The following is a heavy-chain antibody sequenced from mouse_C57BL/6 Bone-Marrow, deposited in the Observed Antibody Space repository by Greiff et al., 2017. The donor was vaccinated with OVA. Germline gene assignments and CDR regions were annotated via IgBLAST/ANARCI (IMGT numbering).Heavy chain of an antibody. J-gene: IGHJ3*01. CDR2: IYPRSGNT. CDR1: GYTFTSYG. D-gene: IGHD2-5*01. V-gene: IGHV1-81*01. CDR3: ARRGYSNYERRAWFAY. Sequence: SGAELARPGASVKLSCKASGYTFTSYGISWVKQRTGQGLEWIGEIYPRSGNTYYNEKFKGKATLTADKSSSAAYMELRSLTSEDSAVYFCARRGYSNYERRAWFAYWGQGTLVTVSA.